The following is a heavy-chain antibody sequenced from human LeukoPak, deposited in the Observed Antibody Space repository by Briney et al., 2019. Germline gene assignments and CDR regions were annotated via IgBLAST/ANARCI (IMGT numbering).Heavy chain of an antibody. J-gene: IGHJ4*02. Sequence: AGPLRLSCAAPGLIFRGFGIHWVRQAPGKGLEWVTFIRNDGSDKYYTDSVRGRFTISRENSKTTVYLQMNSLRVEDTAIYYCAKHGLRSGTYVIDYWGQGTLVTVSS. V-gene: IGHV3-30*02. CDR1: GLIFRGFG. CDR2: IRNDGSDK. CDR3: AKHGLRSGTYVIDY. D-gene: IGHD3-16*01.